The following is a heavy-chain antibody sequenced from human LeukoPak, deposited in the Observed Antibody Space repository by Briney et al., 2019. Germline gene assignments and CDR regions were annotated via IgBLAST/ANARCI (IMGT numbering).Heavy chain of an antibody. Sequence: GGSLRLSCAASGFIFSKSAMHWVRQGAGKGLEWVAYIAHHGNDRYYADSVKGRFTISRDNSKRTLYLQMNRLNPDDTAVYYCAKDGSWSCTDWGQGTLITVSS. J-gene: IGHJ4*02. CDR3: AKDGSWSCTD. CDR1: GFIFSKSA. V-gene: IGHV3-30*02. D-gene: IGHD2-8*02. CDR2: IAHHGNDR.